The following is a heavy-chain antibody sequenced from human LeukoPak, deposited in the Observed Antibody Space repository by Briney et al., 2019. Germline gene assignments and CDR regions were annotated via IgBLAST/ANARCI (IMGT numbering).Heavy chain of an antibody. J-gene: IGHJ5*02. Sequence: SQTLPLTCTVSGGSISSGGYYWSWIRQHPGKGLEWIGYIYYSGSTYYNPSLKSRVTISVDTSKNQFSLKLSSVTAADTAVYYCAREGTYGVNWFDPWGQGTLVTVSS. D-gene: IGHD4-17*01. CDR3: AREGTYGVNWFDP. CDR2: IYYSGST. V-gene: IGHV4-31*03. CDR1: GGSISSGGYY.